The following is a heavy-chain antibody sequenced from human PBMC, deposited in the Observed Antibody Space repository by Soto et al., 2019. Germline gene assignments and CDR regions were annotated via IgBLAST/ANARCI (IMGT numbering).Heavy chain of an antibody. J-gene: IGHJ4*02. CDR2: LSGSGGST. CDR3: AKGSFDFDY. Sequence: VQLLESGGGLVQPGGSLRLSCAASGFTFSSYAMSWVRQPPGKGLEWVSTLSGSGGSTYYADSVKGRFTISRDNSKNTLYLQMNSLRVEDTAVYFCAKGSFDFDYWGQGTLVTVSS. D-gene: IGHD1-26*01. CDR1: GFTFSSYA. V-gene: IGHV3-23*01.